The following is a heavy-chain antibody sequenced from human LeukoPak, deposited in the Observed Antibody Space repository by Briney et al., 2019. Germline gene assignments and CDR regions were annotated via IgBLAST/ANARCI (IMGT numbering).Heavy chain of an antibody. J-gene: IGHJ4*02. D-gene: IGHD1-26*01. V-gene: IGHV4-39*07. CDR1: GGSISSSSYY. CDR2: IYYSGST. Sequence: SETLSLTCTVSGGSISSSSYYWGWIRHPPGKGLEWSGSIYYSGSTYYNPSLKSRVTISVDTSKNQFSLKLSSVTAADTAVYYCARVSVSNSGSPRFDYWGQGTLVTVSS. CDR3: ARVSVSNSGSPRFDY.